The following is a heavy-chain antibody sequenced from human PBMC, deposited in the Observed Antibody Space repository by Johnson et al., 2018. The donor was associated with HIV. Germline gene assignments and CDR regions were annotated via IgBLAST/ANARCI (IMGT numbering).Heavy chain of an antibody. CDR2: VRSDESNK. CDR1: GFTFSSYS. CDR3: VKDSKRELLQGKDAFDM. V-gene: IGHV3-30*02. D-gene: IGHD1-7*01. J-gene: IGHJ3*02. Sequence: QVQLVESGGGVVQPGRSLRLSCAASGFTFSSYSMHWVRQAPGKGLEWVAFVRSDESNKYSLDSVKGRFTISRDNSKNTLHLQMNSLRVEDTAIYYCVKDSKRELLQGKDAFDMWGQGTMVTVSS.